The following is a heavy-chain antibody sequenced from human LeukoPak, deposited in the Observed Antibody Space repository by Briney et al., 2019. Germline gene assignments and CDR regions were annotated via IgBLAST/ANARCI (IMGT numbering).Heavy chain of an antibody. CDR2: IYHSGST. CDR1: GGSISSYY. J-gene: IGHJ3*02. CDR3: AREDYYDSSGYYDAFDI. D-gene: IGHD3-22*01. Sequence: SETLSLTCTVSGGSISSYYWSWIRQPPGKGLEWIGSIYHSGSTYYNPSLKSRVTISVDTSKNQFSLKLSSVTAADTAVYYCAREDYYDSSGYYDAFDIWGQGTMVTVSS. V-gene: IGHV4-38-2*02.